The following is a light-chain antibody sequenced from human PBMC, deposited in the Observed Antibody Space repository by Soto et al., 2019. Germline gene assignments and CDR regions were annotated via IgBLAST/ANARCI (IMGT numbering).Light chain of an antibody. CDR1: RDIRNY. CDR2: AAS. CDR3: QQSYSNPAWT. Sequence: DIQMTQSPSSLSASVGDRVTITCRASRDIRNYLNWYQQRPGKAPKLLIYAASSLQSGVPSRFSGSGSGTDFTLTIRSLQPEDFGTYYCQQSYSNPAWTFGQGTKVLIK. V-gene: IGKV1-39*01. J-gene: IGKJ1*01.